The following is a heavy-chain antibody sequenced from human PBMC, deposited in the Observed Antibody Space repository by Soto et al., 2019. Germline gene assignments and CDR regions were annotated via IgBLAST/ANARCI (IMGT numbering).Heavy chain of an antibody. Sequence: EVKLLESGGGLVQPGGSMRLSCEASGFPFWTYSMSWVRQAPRKGLEWVSGISGSGTATYYTDSVKGRFTVSRDNSKDTLFLQMNTLRVEDTAVYYCTTEITYSGYDPQPAWGQGTLVTVSS. CDR1: GFPFWTYS. J-gene: IGHJ5*02. CDR2: ISGSGTAT. V-gene: IGHV3-23*01. D-gene: IGHD5-12*01. CDR3: TTEITYSGYDPQPA.